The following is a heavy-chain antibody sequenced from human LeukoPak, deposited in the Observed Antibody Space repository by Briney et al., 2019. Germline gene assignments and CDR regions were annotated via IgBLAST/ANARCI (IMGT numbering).Heavy chain of an antibody. CDR1: GYTFTSYP. J-gene: IGHJ4*02. CDR3: ARVGATPVDY. CDR2: INAGNGDT. Sequence: ASVKVSCKASGYTFTSYPLHWVRQAPGQGLEWMGWINAGNGDTKYSQKFQGRVTITRDTTASTDCMDLSSLTSEDTAVYYCARVGATPVDYWGQGTLVTVSS. V-gene: IGHV1-3*01. D-gene: IGHD1-26*01.